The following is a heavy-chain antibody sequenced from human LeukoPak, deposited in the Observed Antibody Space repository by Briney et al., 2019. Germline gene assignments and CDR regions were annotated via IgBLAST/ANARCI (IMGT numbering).Heavy chain of an antibody. Sequence: GGSLRLSCAASGFTLGTYDMYWVRQAPGKGLECVSSISRSGGSTYYADSVKGRFTISRDNSKNTLYLQMNSLRAEDTAVYYCAKGIDYGGNSGGTFDYWGQGTLVTVSS. J-gene: IGHJ4*02. D-gene: IGHD4-23*01. CDR1: GFTLGTYD. CDR2: ISRSGGST. V-gene: IGHV3-23*01. CDR3: AKGIDYGGNSGGTFDY.